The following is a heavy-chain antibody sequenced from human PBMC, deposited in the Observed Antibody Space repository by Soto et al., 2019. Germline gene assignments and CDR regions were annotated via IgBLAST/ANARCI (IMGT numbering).Heavy chain of an antibody. V-gene: IGHV3-11*01. Sequence: PGGSPRLSCAASGFTFSDYYMSWIRQAPGKGLEWVSYISSSGSTIYYADSVKGRFTISRDSAKNSLYLQMNSLRAEDTAVYYCARLCLVGYCSGGSCYCDAFVNWCQVTMFTVSS. CDR2: ISSSGSTI. D-gene: IGHD2-15*01. CDR3: ARLCLVGYCSGGSCYCDAFVN. J-gene: IGHJ3*02. CDR1: GFTFSDYY.